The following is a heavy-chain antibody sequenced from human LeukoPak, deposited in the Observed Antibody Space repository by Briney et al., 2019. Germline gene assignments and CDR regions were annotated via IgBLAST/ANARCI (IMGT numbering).Heavy chain of an antibody. CDR2: INPNSGGT. D-gene: IGHD3-22*01. V-gene: IGHV1-2*02. J-gene: IGHJ4*02. CDR1: GYAFTGYY. CDR3: ARATYYYDSSGYYHWDY. Sequence: ASVKVSCKASGYAFTGYYMHWVRQAPGQGLEWMGWINPNSGGTNYAQKFQGRVTMTRDTSISTAYMELSRLRSDDTAVYYCARATYYYDSSGYYHWDYWGQGTLVTVSS.